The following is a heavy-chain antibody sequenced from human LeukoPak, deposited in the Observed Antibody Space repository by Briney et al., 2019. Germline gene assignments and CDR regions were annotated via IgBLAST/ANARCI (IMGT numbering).Heavy chain of an antibody. J-gene: IGHJ6*02. CDR2: INPNSGGT. Sequence: GASVKVSCKASGYTFTGYYMHWVRQAPGQGLEWMGWINPNSGGTNYAQKFQGRVTMTRDTSISTAYMALSRLRSDDTVVYYCARDSDSYSSGWYVMAGTNYYGMDVWGQGTTVTVSS. CDR1: GYTFTGYY. D-gene: IGHD6-19*01. CDR3: ARDSDSYSSGWYVMAGTNYYGMDV. V-gene: IGHV1-2*02.